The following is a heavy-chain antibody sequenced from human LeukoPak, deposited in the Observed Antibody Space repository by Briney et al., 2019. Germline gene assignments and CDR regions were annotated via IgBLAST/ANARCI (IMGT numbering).Heavy chain of an antibody. CDR2: ISSSSSYI. V-gene: IGHV3-21*01. J-gene: IGHJ4*02. CDR1: GFTLSSYS. CDR3: VPYFCSGGSCYALDY. D-gene: IGHD2-15*01. Sequence: GGALRLSRAAPGFTLSSYSINWGRQAPGEGVGWGSFISSSSSYIYYADSVKGRFTISRDNAKNSLHLQMNSLRAEDTAVYYCVPYFCSGGSCYALDYWGQGTLVTVSS.